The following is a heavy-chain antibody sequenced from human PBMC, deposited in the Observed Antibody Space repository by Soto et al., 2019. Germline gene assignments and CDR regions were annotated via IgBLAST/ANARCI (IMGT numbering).Heavy chain of an antibody. J-gene: IGHJ6*02. D-gene: IGHD5-12*01. CDR2: INPNSGGT. CDR3: ARDLRYSGYDSRGPYYYYGMDV. CDR1: GYTFTGCY. Sequence: ASVKVSCKASGYTFTGCYMHWVRQAPGQGLEWMGWINPNSGGTNYAQKFQGRVTMTRDTSISTAYMELSRLRSDDTAVYYCARDLRYSGYDSRGPYYYYGMDVWGQGTTVTVSS. V-gene: IGHV1-2*02.